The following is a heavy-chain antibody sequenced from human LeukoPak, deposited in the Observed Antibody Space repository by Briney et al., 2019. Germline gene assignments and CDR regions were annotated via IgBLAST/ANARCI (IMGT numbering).Heavy chain of an antibody. CDR1: GGSISSYY. J-gene: IGHJ4*02. Sequence: SETLSLTCTVSGGSISSYYWSWIRQPPGKGLEWIGYIYYSGSTNYNPSLKGRVTISVDTSKNQLSLKLSSVTAADTAVYYCARGHTMIVYWGQGTLVTVSS. CDR2: IYYSGST. D-gene: IGHD3-22*01. V-gene: IGHV4-59*01. CDR3: ARGHTMIVY.